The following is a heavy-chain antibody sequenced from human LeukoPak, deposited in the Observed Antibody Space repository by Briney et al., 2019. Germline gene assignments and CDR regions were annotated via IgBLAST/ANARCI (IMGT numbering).Heavy chain of an antibody. V-gene: IGHV3-7*01. Sequence: GGSLRLSCAASGFTFSSYWMTWIRQVPGTGLEWVADIRQDGSDKYYVESVKRRFTIPGNNPKNSLYLQMNSLRAEDTSVYYCARDTGGGYISYYGWGRGSLVTVSS. CDR1: GFTFSSYW. CDR2: IRQDGSDK. CDR3: ARDTGGGYISYYG. D-gene: IGHD3-3*01. J-gene: IGHJ2*01.